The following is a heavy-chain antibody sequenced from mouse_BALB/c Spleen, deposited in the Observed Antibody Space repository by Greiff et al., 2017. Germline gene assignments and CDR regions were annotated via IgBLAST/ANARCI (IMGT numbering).Heavy chain of an antibody. V-gene: IGHV5-17*02. D-gene: IGHD4-1*01. Sequence: EVQGVESGGGLVQPGGSRKLSCAASGFTFSSFGMHWVRQAPEKGLEWVAYISSGSSTIYYADTVKGRFTISRDNPKNTLFLQMTSLRSEDTAMYYCARSGLGRGYAMDYGGQGTSVTVSS. CDR3: ARSGLGRGYAMDY. J-gene: IGHJ4*01. CDR1: GFTFSSFG. CDR2: ISSGSSTI.